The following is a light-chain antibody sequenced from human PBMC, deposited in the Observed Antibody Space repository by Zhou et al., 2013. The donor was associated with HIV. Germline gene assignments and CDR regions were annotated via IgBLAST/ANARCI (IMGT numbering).Light chain of an antibody. CDR3: QQYYSYPPLT. Sequence: DIQMSQSSSTLSASLGDRVTITCRASQSITTSLAWYQQRPGRAPKLLIYGASILESGVPSKFSGGGSGTEFTLRITNLEPDDFATYYCQQYYSYPPLTFGGRTKVEIK. CDR1: QSITTS. J-gene: IGKJ4*01. V-gene: IGKV1-5*03. CDR2: GAS.